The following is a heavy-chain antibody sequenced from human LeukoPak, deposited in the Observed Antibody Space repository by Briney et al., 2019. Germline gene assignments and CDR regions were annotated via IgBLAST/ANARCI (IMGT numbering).Heavy chain of an antibody. CDR2: ISSSGSTI. D-gene: IGHD3-9*01. V-gene: IGHV3-11*01. J-gene: IGHJ6*02. CDR1: GFTFSDYY. CDR3: ARAHYDILTGYYYYGMDV. Sequence: GGSLRLSCAASGFTFSDYYMSWIRQAPGKGLEWVSYISSSGSTIYCADSVKGRFTISRDNAKNSLYLQMNSLRAEDTAVYYCARAHYDILTGYYYYGMDVWGQGTTVTVSS.